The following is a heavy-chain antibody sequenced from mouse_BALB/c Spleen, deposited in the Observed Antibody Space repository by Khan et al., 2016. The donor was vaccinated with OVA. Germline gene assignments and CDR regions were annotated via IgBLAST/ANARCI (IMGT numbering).Heavy chain of an antibody. CDR2: INPSNEYT. CDR3: VRAGAYYRNDGWFAY. J-gene: IGHJ3*01. Sequence: VQLQQSGAELARPGASVKMSCTASGYTFTSYTLHWIKLRPGQGLEWIGYINPSNEYTNYNQKFKDKATMTDNKASTTVYKQLRMLTSDASAVDSCVRAGAYYRNDGWFAYWGQGTLVTVSA. CDR1: GYTFTSYT. D-gene: IGHD2-14*01. V-gene: IGHV1-4*01.